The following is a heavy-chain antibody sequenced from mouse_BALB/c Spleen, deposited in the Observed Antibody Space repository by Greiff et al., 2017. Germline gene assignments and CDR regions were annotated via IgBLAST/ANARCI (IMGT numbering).Heavy chain of an antibody. D-gene: IGHD6-1*01. V-gene: IGHV3-8*02. Sequence: EVQLQESGPSLVKPSQSLSLTCSVTGYSITSGYWNWIRKFPGHKLEYMGYISYSGSTYYNPSLKSRISITRDTSKNQYYLQLNSVTTEDTATYYCARTLAPYYAMDYWGQGTSVTVSA. J-gene: IGHJ4*01. CDR3: ARTLAPYYAMDY. CDR2: ISYSGST. CDR1: GYSITSGY.